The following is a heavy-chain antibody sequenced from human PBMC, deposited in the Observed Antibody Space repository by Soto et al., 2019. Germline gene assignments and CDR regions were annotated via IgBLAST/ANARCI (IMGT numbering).Heavy chain of an antibody. V-gene: IGHV1-18*01. Sequence: ASVKVSCKASGYTFTSYGISWVRQAPGQGLEWMGWISAYNGNTNYAQKLQGRFTMTTDTSTSTAYMELRSLRSDDTAVDYCARDKWVDGSGRYFPYNGFDPWGQGTLVTVSS. CDR2: ISAYNGNT. D-gene: IGHD3-10*01. CDR1: GYTFTSYG. J-gene: IGHJ5*02. CDR3: ARDKWVDGSGRYFPYNGFDP.